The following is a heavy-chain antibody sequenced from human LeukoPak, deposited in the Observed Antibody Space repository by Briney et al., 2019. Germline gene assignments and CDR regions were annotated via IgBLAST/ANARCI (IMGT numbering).Heavy chain of an antibody. Sequence: GGSLRLSCAASGFTFSSYAMHWVRQAPGKGLEYVSAISSNGGSTYYANSVKGRFTISRDNSKNTLYLQMGSLRAEDMAVYYCARDGGRFLEWLLSYYFDYWGQGALVTVSS. V-gene: IGHV3-64*01. CDR3: ARDGGRFLEWLLSYYFDY. D-gene: IGHD3-3*01. J-gene: IGHJ4*02. CDR1: GFTFSSYA. CDR2: ISSNGGST.